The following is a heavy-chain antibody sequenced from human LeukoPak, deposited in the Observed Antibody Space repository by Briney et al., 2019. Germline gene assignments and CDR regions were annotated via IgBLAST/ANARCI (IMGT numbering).Heavy chain of an antibody. CDR3: AKGQLWSHNYFDY. Sequence: GGSLRLSCAASGLTFSSYGMHWVRQAPGKGLEWVAFIRYDGSNKYYADSVKGRFTISRDNSKNTLYLQMNSLRAEDTAVYYCAKGQLWSHNYFDYWGQGTLVTVSS. CDR1: GLTFSSYG. V-gene: IGHV3-30*02. CDR2: IRYDGSNK. D-gene: IGHD5-18*01. J-gene: IGHJ4*02.